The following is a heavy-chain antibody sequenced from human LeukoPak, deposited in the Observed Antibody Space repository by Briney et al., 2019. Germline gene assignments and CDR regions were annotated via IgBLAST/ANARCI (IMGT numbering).Heavy chain of an antibody. Sequence: PSETLSLTCTVSGGPISTYQWSWIRQPPGKGLERIGYIYYTGSTNYNPSLRSQVTISLDTSKNQFSLRVNSVTAADTAVYYCARRTTVTPNWFDPWGQGTLVTVSS. CDR2: IYYTGST. CDR3: ARRTTVTPNWFDP. J-gene: IGHJ5*02. CDR1: GGPISTYQ. V-gene: IGHV4-59*08. D-gene: IGHD4-17*01.